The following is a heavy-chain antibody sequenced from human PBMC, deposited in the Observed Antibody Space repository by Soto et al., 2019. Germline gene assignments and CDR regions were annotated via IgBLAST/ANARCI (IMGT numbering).Heavy chain of an antibody. CDR3: ARGPRSCSYSSCYTIDY. CDR1: GFTFNSHA. V-gene: IGHV3-30*03. CDR2: ISYGGANN. J-gene: IGHJ4*02. D-gene: IGHD2-2*02. Sequence: QVQLVESGGGVVQPGRSLRLTCAVSGFTFNSHAMHWVRQAPGKGLEWVAVISYGGANNYYADSVKGRFTISRDNSQKTLFLQMNSLRPEDTAVYYCARGPRSCSYSSCYTIDYWCQGTLVTVSS.